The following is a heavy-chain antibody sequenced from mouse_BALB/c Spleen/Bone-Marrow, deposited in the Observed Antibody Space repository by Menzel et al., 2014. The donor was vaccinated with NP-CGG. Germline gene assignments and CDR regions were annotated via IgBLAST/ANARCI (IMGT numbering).Heavy chain of an antibody. CDR3: ARDGGFAY. D-gene: IGHD1-2*01. CDR1: GYAFSSYW. CDR2: IYPGDGDT. Sequence: VQLVESGAELVRPGSSVKISCKASGYAFSSYWMNWVKQRPGQGLEWIGQIYPGDGDTNYNGKFKGKATLTADKSSSTAYMQLSSLTSEDSAVYFCARDGGFAYWGQGTLVTVSA. V-gene: IGHV1-80*01. J-gene: IGHJ3*01.